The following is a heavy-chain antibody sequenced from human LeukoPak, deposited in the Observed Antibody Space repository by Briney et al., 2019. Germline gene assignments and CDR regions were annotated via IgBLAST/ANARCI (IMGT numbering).Heavy chain of an antibody. CDR1: GFTFSSYS. J-gene: IGHJ4*02. Sequence: GGSLRLSCAASGFTFSSYSMNWVRQAPGKGLEWVSSISSSSSYIYYADSVKGRFTISRDNAKNSLYLQMNSLRAEDTAVYYCATNGIAAAGKDYWGQGTLVTVSS. D-gene: IGHD6-13*01. CDR2: ISSSSSYI. V-gene: IGHV3-21*01. CDR3: ATNGIAAAGKDY.